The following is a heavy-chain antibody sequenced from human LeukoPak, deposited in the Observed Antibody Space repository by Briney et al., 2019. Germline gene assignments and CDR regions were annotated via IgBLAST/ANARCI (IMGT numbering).Heavy chain of an antibody. V-gene: IGHV5-51*01. Sequence: GESLKISCKGSGYSFTTNWIAWVRQMPGKGLEWMGIIYPGYSDTRYSPSFEGQVPISADKSISTAYLQGSSLKASDTAMYYCARSYGSGTYSLNWGQRTLVTVSS. J-gene: IGHJ4*02. CDR3: ARSYGSGTYSLN. CDR2: IYPGYSDT. CDR1: GYSFTTNW. D-gene: IGHD3-10*01.